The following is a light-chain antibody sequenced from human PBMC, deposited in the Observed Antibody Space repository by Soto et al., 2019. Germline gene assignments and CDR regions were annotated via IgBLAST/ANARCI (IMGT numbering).Light chain of an antibody. CDR1: QSVNSN. J-gene: IGKJ1*01. CDR3: QQYNNWPRT. V-gene: IGKV3-15*01. CDR2: GAS. Sequence: EILMTQSPATLSVSPGERVTFSCRASQSVNSNLAWYQQKPGQAPRLLIYGASTRATNIPARFSGSGSGTEFTLTISSLQSEDFAVYYCQQYNNWPRTFGQGTKVDIK.